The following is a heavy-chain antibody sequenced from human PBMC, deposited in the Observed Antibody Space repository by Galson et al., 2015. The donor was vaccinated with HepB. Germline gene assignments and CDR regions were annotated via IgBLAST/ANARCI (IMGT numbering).Heavy chain of an antibody. J-gene: IGHJ4*02. D-gene: IGHD2-21*02. CDR3: ARGLLSGVVVTPTGY. CDR1: GFTFRSYS. Sequence: SLRLSCAASGFTFRSYSMNWVRQAPGKGLEWVSSISSSSSYIYYADSVKGRFTISRDNAKNSLYLQMNSLRAEDTAVYYCARGLLSGVVVTPTGYWGQGTLVTVSS. V-gene: IGHV3-21*01. CDR2: ISSSSSYI.